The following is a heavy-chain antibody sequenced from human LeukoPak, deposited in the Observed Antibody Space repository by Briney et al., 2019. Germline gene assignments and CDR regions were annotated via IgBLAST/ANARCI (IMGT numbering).Heavy chain of an antibody. Sequence: GGSLSLSCAASGFTFSDHYMDWVRQPPGKGLEWVSAINGSGGSTYNADSVKGRFTISRDNSKNAQDLQMNSVGAGDTAVYYCAKDALWFGELSDYWGQGTLVTVSS. CDR1: GFTFSDHY. CDR2: INGSGGST. J-gene: IGHJ4*02. V-gene: IGHV3-23*01. D-gene: IGHD3-10*01. CDR3: AKDALWFGELSDY.